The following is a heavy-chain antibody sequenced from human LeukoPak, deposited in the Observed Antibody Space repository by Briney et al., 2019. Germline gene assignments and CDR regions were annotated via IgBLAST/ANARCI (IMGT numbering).Heavy chain of an antibody. CDR1: GYTFTGYY. Sequence: ASVKVSCKASGYTFTGYYMHWVRQAPGQGLEWMGWLNPNSVGTNYAQKFQGRVTMTRDMSISTAYMEVSSLRSDDTAVYYCASALSIAAAHPGDYYYGMDVWGQGTTVTVSS. J-gene: IGHJ6*02. CDR2: LNPNSVGT. V-gene: IGHV1-2*02. D-gene: IGHD6-13*01. CDR3: ASALSIAAAHPGDYYYGMDV.